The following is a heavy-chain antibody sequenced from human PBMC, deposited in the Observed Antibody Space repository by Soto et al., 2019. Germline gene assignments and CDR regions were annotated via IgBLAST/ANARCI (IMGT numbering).Heavy chain of an antibody. Sequence: QVQLVQSGGEVKKPGASVKVSCEASGYTFSSHGINWVRQAPGQGLEWMGWISAYNGNANYPQKLQGRVTMTTDTATSTAYMELRSLTSDDTAVYYCARGRYVWGTMFDAFDIWGQGTMVTVSS. CDR1: GYTFSSHG. V-gene: IGHV1-18*01. J-gene: IGHJ3*02. CDR2: ISAYNGNA. D-gene: IGHD3-16*01. CDR3: ARGRYVWGTMFDAFDI.